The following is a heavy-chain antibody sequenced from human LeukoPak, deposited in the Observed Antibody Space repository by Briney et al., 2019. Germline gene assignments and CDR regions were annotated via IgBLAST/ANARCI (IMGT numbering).Heavy chain of an antibody. V-gene: IGHV3-48*03. CDR3: ASSRVSGYGNAFDY. J-gene: IGHJ4*02. CDR2: ISSSGSTI. CDR1: GFTFSSYE. Sequence: PGGSLRLSCAASGFTFSSYEMNWVRQAPGKGLEWVSYISSSGSTIYYADSVKGRFTISRDNAKKSLYVQMNSLRAEDTAVYYCASSRVSGYGNAFDYWGQGTLVTVSS. D-gene: IGHD5-12*01.